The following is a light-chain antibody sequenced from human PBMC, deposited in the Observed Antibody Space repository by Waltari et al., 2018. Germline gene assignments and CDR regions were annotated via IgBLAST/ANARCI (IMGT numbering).Light chain of an antibody. CDR2: DVS. J-gene: IGLJ3*02. CDR3: SSYTSSLTLV. Sequence: QSALTQPASVSGSPGQSITISCTGTSNDVGGYTYVSWYQQHPGKAPKLMIYDVSNRPSGVFNRFSGSKSGNTASLTISGLQAEDEADYYCSSYTSSLTLVFGGGTKLTVL. V-gene: IGLV2-14*03. CDR1: SNDVGGYTY.